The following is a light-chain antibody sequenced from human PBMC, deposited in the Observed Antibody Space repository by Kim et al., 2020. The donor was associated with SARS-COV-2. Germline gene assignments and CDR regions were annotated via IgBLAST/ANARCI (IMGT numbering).Light chain of an antibody. Sequence: ASATLPRRLGRRRSNYAVAWAQRRAEKGLQYLMEVNSDGGHNKGDGVPDRFSGSASGAGRYLTITMRLSVDEADYYCQAWGTGIRVFGGGTKVTVL. CDR3: QAWGTGIRV. CDR1: RRRSNYA. J-gene: IGLJ3*02. CDR2: VNSDGGH. V-gene: IGLV4-69*01.